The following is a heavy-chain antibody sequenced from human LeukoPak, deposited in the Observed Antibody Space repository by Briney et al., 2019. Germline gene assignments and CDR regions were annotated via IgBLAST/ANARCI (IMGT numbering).Heavy chain of an antibody. CDR2: ISPYNGKT. D-gene: IGHD6-13*01. CDR1: GYTFTSYG. Sequence: ASVTVSCTASGYTFTSYGMLWVRQAPGQGLEGXGWISPYNGKTNYAQKFRGRVTMTTDTSTTTAYMELRSLMSDDTAVYYCARGVDRWPWFFDLWGRGTLVTVSS. CDR3: ARGVDRWPWFFDL. J-gene: IGHJ2*01. V-gene: IGHV1-18*01.